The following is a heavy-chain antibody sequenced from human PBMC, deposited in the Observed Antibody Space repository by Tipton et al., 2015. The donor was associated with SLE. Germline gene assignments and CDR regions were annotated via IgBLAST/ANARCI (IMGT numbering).Heavy chain of an antibody. Sequence: TLSLTCTVSDYSISSGYYWGWIRQPPGKGLEWNGSISHSGSTYYIPSLKSRITISVDTSKNHFSLNLISVAAVDTAVYYCAGSDGGSFDYWGQGTLVTVSS. CDR2: ISHSGST. CDR3: AGSDGGSFDY. D-gene: IGHD2-15*01. CDR1: DYSISSGYY. J-gene: IGHJ4*02. V-gene: IGHV4-38-2*02.